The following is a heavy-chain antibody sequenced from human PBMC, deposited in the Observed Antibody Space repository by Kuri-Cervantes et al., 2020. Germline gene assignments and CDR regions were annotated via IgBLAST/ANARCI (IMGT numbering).Heavy chain of an antibody. Sequence: GGSLRLSCAASGFTFSSYWMSWVRQAPGKGLEWVANIKQDGSEKYYVDSVKGRFTISRDNAKNTLYLQMNSLRAEDTAVYYCARAAIAAAGKLSYMDVWGRGTTVTDSS. CDR3: ARAAIAAAGKLSYMDV. V-gene: IGHV3-7*02. J-gene: IGHJ6*03. CDR1: GFTFSSYW. D-gene: IGHD6-13*01. CDR2: IKQDGSEK.